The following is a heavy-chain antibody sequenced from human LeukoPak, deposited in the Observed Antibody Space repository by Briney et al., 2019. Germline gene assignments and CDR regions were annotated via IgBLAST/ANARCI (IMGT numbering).Heavy chain of an antibody. CDR1: GYTFTSYD. D-gene: IGHD3-22*01. V-gene: IGHV1-8*01. CDR2: MNPNSGNT. Sequence: ASVKVSCKASGYTFTSYDINWVRQATGQGLEWMGWMNPNSGNTGYAQKFQGRVTMTRDTSISTAYMELSRLRSDDTAVYYCARVDNPYYYDSSGYYYVGFDYWGQGTLVTVSS. J-gene: IGHJ4*02. CDR3: ARVDNPYYYDSSGYYYVGFDY.